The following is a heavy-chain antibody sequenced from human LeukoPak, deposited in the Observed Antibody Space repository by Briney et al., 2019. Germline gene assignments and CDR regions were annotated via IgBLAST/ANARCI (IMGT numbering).Heavy chain of an antibody. V-gene: IGHV4-39*01. CDR3: ARGHNGYLKTHFDY. Sequence: PSETLSLTCTVSGGSISSSSYYWGWIRQPPGKGLEWIVSIYYSGSTYYNPSLKSRVTISVDTSKNQFSLKLSSVTAADTAVYYCARGHNGYLKTHFDYWGQGTLVTVSS. CDR1: GGSISSSSYY. J-gene: IGHJ4*02. CDR2: IYYSGST. D-gene: IGHD2-2*03.